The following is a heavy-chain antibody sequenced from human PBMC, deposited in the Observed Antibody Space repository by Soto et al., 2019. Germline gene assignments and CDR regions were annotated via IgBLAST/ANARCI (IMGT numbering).Heavy chain of an antibody. CDR3: ARSSRFGDLIQLDY. D-gene: IGHD3-10*01. J-gene: IGHJ4*02. Sequence: QVQLVQSGAEVKKSGASVKVSCKASGYTFSFYYMNWVRQAPGQGLEWMGRINPSEGGTSYAQRFQGRVNMTRDTSTSTVYMELSSLRSEDTAVFYCARSSRFGDLIQLDYWGQGTLVTVSS. CDR1: GYTFSFYY. CDR2: INPSEGGT. V-gene: IGHV1-46*01.